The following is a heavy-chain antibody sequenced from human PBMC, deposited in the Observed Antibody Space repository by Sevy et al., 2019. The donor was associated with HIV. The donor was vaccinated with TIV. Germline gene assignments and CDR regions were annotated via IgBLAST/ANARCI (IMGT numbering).Heavy chain of an antibody. CDR2: INPTSGGT. CDR3: AGQTSGWYDWFDP. V-gene: IGHV1-2*06. J-gene: IGHJ5*02. CDR1: AYNLIGYY. Sequence: ASVKVSCKASAYNLIGYYIHWVRQAPGQGLEWIGRINPTSGGTKYAHKFQGRVTVTIDMSVSTAYMELTRLTSDDTAIYYCAGQTSGWYDWFDPWGPGALVTVSS. D-gene: IGHD6-19*01.